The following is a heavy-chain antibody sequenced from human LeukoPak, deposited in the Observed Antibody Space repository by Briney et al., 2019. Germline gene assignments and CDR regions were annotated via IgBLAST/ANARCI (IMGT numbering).Heavy chain of an antibody. CDR1: GFTFSSYA. Sequence: GGSLRLSCAASGFTFSSYAMSWVRQAPGKGLEWVSAISGSGGSTYYADSVKGRFTISRDNSKNTLYLQMNSPRAEDTAVYYCARYPYDFWSGYYLNYWGQGTLVTVSS. J-gene: IGHJ4*02. V-gene: IGHV3-23*01. CDR2: ISGSGGST. D-gene: IGHD3-3*01. CDR3: ARYPYDFWSGYYLNY.